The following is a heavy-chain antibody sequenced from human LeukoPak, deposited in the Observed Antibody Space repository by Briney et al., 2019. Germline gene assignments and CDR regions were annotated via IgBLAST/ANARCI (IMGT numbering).Heavy chain of an antibody. Sequence: PSETLSLTCTVSGGSISNYFWTWIRQPPGKGLEWIGYIYYSGSTNYNPSLKSRVTISADTSKNQFSLKLTSVTAADTAVYYCARLILGATAYFDYWGQGALVTVSS. J-gene: IGHJ4*02. D-gene: IGHD1-26*01. CDR2: IYYSGST. CDR3: ARLILGATAYFDY. CDR1: GGSISNYF. V-gene: IGHV4-59*08.